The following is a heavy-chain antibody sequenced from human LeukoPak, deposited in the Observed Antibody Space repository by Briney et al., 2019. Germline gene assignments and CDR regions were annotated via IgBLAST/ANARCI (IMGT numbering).Heavy chain of an antibody. CDR2: IKKDGSEK. J-gene: IGHJ4*02. CDR3: WCTSCSHY. CDR1: GFTFSSYA. Sequence: PGGSLRLSCAASGFTFSSYAVSWVRQAPGKGLEWVANIKKDGSEKYYVDSVKGRFTISRDNAKNSLYLQMNSLRAEDTAVYYCWCTSCSHYWGQGTLVTVSS. D-gene: IGHD2-2*01. V-gene: IGHV3-7*01.